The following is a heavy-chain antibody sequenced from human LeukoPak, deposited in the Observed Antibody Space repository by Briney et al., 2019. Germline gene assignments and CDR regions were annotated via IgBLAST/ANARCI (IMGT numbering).Heavy chain of an antibody. CDR3: ARDRERYNWNDGAFDI. CDR1: GFTFSSCG. J-gene: IGHJ3*02. D-gene: IGHD1-1*01. CDR2: IWYDGSNK. V-gene: IGHV3-33*01. Sequence: GGSLRLSCAASGFTFSSCGMHWVRQAPGKGLEWVAVIWYDGSNKYYADSVKGRFTISRDNSKNTLYLQMNCLRAEDTAVYYCARDRERYNWNDGAFDIWGQGTMVTVSS.